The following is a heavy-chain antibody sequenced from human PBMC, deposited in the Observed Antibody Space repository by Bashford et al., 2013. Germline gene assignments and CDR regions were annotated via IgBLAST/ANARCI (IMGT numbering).Heavy chain of an antibody. J-gene: IGHJ4*02. CDR1: GYTFTSYA. V-gene: IGHV1-3*01. CDR3: AAPTLHGGDVVFDY. D-gene: IGHD4-17*01. Sequence: VASVKVSCKASGYTFTSYAMHWVRQAPGQRLEWMGWINAGNGNTKYSQKFQGRVTITRDTSASTAYMELSSLRSEDTAVYYCAAPTLHGGDVVFDYWAREPWSPSPQ. CDR2: INAGNGNT.